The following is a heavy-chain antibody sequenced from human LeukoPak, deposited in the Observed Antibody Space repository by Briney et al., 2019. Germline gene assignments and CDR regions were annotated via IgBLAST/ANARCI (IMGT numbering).Heavy chain of an antibody. J-gene: IGHJ5*02. CDR1: GFTFSSYA. D-gene: IGHD3-9*01. Sequence: PGGSLRLSCAASGFTFSSYAMSWVRQAPGKWLEWVSAISGSGGSTYYADSVEGRFTISRDNSKNTLYLQMNSLRAEDTAVYYCARGVLTGYYNGYNWFDPWGQGTLVTVSS. V-gene: IGHV3-23*01. CDR3: ARGVLTGYYNGYNWFDP. CDR2: ISGSGGST.